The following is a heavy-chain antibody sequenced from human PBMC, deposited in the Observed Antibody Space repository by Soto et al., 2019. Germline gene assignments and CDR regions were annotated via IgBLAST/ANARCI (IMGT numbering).Heavy chain of an antibody. J-gene: IGHJ6*02. CDR1: GGSISSGGYY. CDR3: ARDRNYVMGYYYYGMDV. CDR2: IYCSGST. Sequence: SETLSLTCTVSGGSISSGGYYWSWIRQHPGKGLEWIGYIYCSGSTYYNPSLKSRVTISVDTSKNQFSLKLSSVTAADTAVYYCARDRNYVMGYYYYGMDVWGQGTTVTVSS. D-gene: IGHD1-7*01. V-gene: IGHV4-31*03.